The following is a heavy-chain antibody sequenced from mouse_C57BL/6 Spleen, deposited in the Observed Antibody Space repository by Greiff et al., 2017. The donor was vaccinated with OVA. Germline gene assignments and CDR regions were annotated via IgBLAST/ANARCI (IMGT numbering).Heavy chain of an antibody. CDR3: AREGVLHGNYMDY. V-gene: IGHV1-81*01. CDR2: IYPRSGNT. CDR1: GYTFTSYG. D-gene: IGHD2-1*01. Sequence: VQLVESGAELARPGASVKLSCKASGYTFTSYGISWVKQRTGQGLEWIGEIYPRSGNTYYNEKFKGKATLTADKSSSTAYMELRSLTSEDSAVYFCAREGVLHGNYMDYWGQGTSVTVSS. J-gene: IGHJ4*01.